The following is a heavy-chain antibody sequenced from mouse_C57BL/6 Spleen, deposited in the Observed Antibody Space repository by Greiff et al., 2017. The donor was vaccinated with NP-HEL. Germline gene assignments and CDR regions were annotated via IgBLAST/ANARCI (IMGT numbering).Heavy chain of an antibody. V-gene: IGHV14-1*01. CDR1: GFNIKDYY. CDR2: IDPEDGDT. D-gene: IGHD2-3*01. J-gene: IGHJ3*01. CDR3: TTDAYYFAGFAY. Sequence: VQLQQSGAELVRPGASVKLSCTASGFNIKDYYMHWVKQRPEQGLEWIGRIDPEDGDTEYAPKFQGKATMTADTSSNTAYLQLSRLTSEDTAVYSCTTDAYYFAGFAYWGQGTLVTVSA.